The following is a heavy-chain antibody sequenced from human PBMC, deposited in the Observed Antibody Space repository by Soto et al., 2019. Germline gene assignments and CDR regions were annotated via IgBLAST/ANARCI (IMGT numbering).Heavy chain of an antibody. CDR3: AKDGKDFDWFPPLYYYYYMDV. CDR1: GFTFSSYG. CDR2: ISYDGSNK. D-gene: IGHD3-9*01. Sequence: GGSLRLSCAASGFTFSSYGMHWVRQAPGKGLEWVAVISYDGSNKYYADSVKGRFTISRDNSKNTLYLQMNSLRAEDTAVYYCAKDGKDFDWFPPLYYYYYMDVWGKGTTVTVSS. J-gene: IGHJ6*03. V-gene: IGHV3-30*18.